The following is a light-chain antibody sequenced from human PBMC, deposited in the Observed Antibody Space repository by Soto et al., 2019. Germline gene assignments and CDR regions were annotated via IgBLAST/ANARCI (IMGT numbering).Light chain of an antibody. V-gene: IGKV3-11*01. J-gene: IGKJ1*01. CDR3: QQRSGWPWT. Sequence: EIVLTQSPATLSLSKGERATLSCRASQSVNNYLAWYQQKPGQAPRLLIYDTSDRASGIPARFSGSGSGTDFTLTISSLEPEDFAVFYCQQRSGWPWTFGQGTKVDIK. CDR1: QSVNNY. CDR2: DTS.